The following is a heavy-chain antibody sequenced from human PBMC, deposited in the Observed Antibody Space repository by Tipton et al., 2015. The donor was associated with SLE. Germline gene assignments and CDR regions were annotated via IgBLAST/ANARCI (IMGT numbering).Heavy chain of an antibody. D-gene: IGHD3-10*01. CDR2: INHSGRT. V-gene: IGHV4-39*07. CDR1: GGSISSTSYY. CDR3: ARGRSDYGSGSYYGMDV. Sequence: TLSLTCTVSGGSISSTSYYWTWIRQPPGKGLEWIGEINHSGRTNYNPSLKSRLTISVNTSKNQFSLKLSSVTAADTAVYYCARGRSDYGSGSYYGMDVWGQGTTVTVSS. J-gene: IGHJ6*02.